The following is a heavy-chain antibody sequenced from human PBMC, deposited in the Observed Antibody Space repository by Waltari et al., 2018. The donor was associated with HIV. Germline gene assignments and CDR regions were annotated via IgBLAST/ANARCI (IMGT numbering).Heavy chain of an antibody. Sequence: QVQLQESGPGLVKPSEPLSLTRTVSGGSISSYYWSWIRQPPGKGLEWIGYISYSGSTNYNPSLKSRVTISVDTSKNQFSLKLSSVTAADTAVYYCARHGGYSSPLGYWGQGTLVTVSS. CDR3: ARHGGYSSPLGY. CDR1: GGSISSYY. V-gene: IGHV4-59*08. D-gene: IGHD6-13*01. CDR2: ISYSGST. J-gene: IGHJ4*02.